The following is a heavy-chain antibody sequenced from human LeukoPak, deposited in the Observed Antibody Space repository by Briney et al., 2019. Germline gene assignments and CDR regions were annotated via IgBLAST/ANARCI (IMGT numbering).Heavy chain of an antibody. CDR2: TYYSEST. D-gene: IGHD5-18*01. CDR1: GGSVSSYY. Sequence: SETLSLTCTVSGGSVSSYYWSWIRQPPGKGLEWIGYTYYSESTNYNPSVKSRVTISVDTSKNQFSLKLSSVTAADTAVYYCARDAWGGGRGYSYGPNWFDPWGQGTLVTVSS. J-gene: IGHJ5*02. V-gene: IGHV4-59*02. CDR3: ARDAWGGGRGYSYGPNWFDP.